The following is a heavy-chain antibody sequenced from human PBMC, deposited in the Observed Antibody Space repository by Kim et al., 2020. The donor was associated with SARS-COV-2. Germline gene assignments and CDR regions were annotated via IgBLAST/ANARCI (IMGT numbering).Heavy chain of an antibody. V-gene: IGHV3-48*02. J-gene: IGHJ3*02. CDR3: ARVRGGYYYDSSGYYYTSSEHDAFDI. CDR1: GFTFSSYS. D-gene: IGHD3-22*01. Sequence: GGSLRLSCAASGFTFSSYSMNWVRQAPGKGLEWVSYISSSSSTIYYADSVKGRFTISRDNAKNSLYLQMNSLRDEDTAVYYCARVRGGYYYDSSGYYYTSSEHDAFDIWGQGTMVTVSS. CDR2: ISSSSSTI.